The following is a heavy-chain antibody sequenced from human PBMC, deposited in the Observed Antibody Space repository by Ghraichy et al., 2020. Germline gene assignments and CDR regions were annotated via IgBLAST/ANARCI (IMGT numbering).Heavy chain of an antibody. Sequence: ASVKVSCKASGYTFTSYGISWVRQAPGQGLEWMGWISAYNGNTNYAQKLQGRVTMTTDTSTSTAYMELRSLRSDDTAMYYCARGVSPKRARNSYYFDYWGQGTLVTVSS. J-gene: IGHJ4*02. CDR2: ISAYNGNT. D-gene: IGHD4-23*01. V-gene: IGHV1-18*01. CDR1: GYTFTSYG. CDR3: ARGVSPKRARNSYYFDY.